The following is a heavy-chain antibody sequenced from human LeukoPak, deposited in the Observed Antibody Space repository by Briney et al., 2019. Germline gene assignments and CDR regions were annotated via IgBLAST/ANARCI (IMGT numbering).Heavy chain of an antibody. D-gene: IGHD4-17*01. J-gene: IGHJ3*02. Sequence: QPGGSLRLSCAASGFTFSSYGMHWVRQAPGKGLEWVAVISYDGSNKYYADSVKGRFTISRDNSKNTLYLQMNSLRAEDTAVYYCAKESVTTDAFDIWGQGTMVTVSS. CDR3: AKESVTTDAFDI. V-gene: IGHV3-30*18. CDR2: ISYDGSNK. CDR1: GFTFSSYG.